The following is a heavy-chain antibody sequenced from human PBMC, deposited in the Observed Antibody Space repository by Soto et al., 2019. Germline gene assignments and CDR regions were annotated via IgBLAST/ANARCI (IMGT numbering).Heavy chain of an antibody. J-gene: IGHJ6*02. CDR2: IYHSGST. CDR1: GGSISSSNW. V-gene: IGHV4-4*02. Sequence: QVQLQESGPGLVKPSGTLSLTCAVSGGSISSSNWWSWVRQPPGKGLEWIGEIYHSGSTNYNPSHKSRVTISVDKSKNQFFLKLSSVTAADTDVYYCARDGYSSSSPSSYYYYGMDVWGQGTTVTVSS. D-gene: IGHD6-6*01. CDR3: ARDGYSSSSPSSYYYYGMDV.